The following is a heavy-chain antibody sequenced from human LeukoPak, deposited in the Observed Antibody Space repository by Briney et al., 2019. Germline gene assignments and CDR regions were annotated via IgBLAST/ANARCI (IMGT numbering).Heavy chain of an antibody. CDR2: IYTSGST. J-gene: IGHJ5*02. Sequence: SETLSLTCTVSGGSISSYYWSWIRQPAGKGLEWIGRIYTSGSTNYNPSLKSRVTMSVDTSKNQFSLKLSSVTAADTAVYYCARDQPSYYDFWSGYFRPALEYNWFDPWGQGTLVTVSS. CDR1: GGSISSYY. CDR3: ARDQPSYYDFWSGYFRPALEYNWFDP. V-gene: IGHV4-4*07. D-gene: IGHD3-3*01.